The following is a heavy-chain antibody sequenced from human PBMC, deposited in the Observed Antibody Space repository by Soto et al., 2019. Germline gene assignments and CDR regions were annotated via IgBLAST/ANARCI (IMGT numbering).Heavy chain of an antibody. Sequence: SETLSLTCAVYGGSFSGYYWSWIRQPPGKGLEWIGEINHSGSTNYNPSLKSRVTISVDTSKNQFSLKLSSVTAADTAVYYCARWGTPSRDIVVVPAAMLFYYGMDVWGQGTTVTVSS. V-gene: IGHV4-34*01. CDR2: INHSGST. CDR1: GGSFSGYY. J-gene: IGHJ6*02. CDR3: ARWGTPSRDIVVVPAAMLFYYGMDV. D-gene: IGHD2-2*01.